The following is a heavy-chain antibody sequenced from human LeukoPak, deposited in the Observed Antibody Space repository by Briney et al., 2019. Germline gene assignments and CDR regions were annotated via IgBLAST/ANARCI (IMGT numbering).Heavy chain of an antibody. CDR2: IYYSGST. J-gene: IGHJ4*02. V-gene: IGHV4-61*10. CDR1: GGSISSGSYY. D-gene: IGHD5-12*01. Sequence: PSETLSLTCTVSGGSISSGSYYWSWIRQPAGTGLEWIGYIYYSGSTNYNPSLKSRVTISVDTSKNQFSLKLSSVTAADTAVYYCAVSGYESYYFDYWGQGTLVTVSS. CDR3: AVSGYESYYFDY.